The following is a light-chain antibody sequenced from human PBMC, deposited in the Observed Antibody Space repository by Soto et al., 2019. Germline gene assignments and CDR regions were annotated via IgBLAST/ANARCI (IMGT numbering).Light chain of an antibody. CDR3: CSYTSSSSLFV. CDR2: EVS. J-gene: IGLJ1*01. Sequence: QSVLTQPASVSGSPGQSVTISCTGTTCDVGGDNDVSWYQQHPGKAPKLMIYEVSNRPSGVSERFSGSKSGNTAFLTISGLQDDDEADYYWCSYTSSSSLFVFGTGTKLTVL. CDR1: TCDVGGDND. V-gene: IGLV2-14*01.